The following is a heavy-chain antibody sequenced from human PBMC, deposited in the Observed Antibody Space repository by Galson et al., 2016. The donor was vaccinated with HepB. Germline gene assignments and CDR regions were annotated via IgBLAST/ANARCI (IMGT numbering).Heavy chain of an antibody. V-gene: IGHV3-15*07. CDR1: GLTFAHAW. Sequence: SLRLSCAASGLTFAHAWMNWVRQAPGKGLEWVGRIKSKTDGGAKDYAAPVKVSFTIARDDSKNTLYLQMNSLKAEDTAVYDCTTGAGFRFDHWGQGALVTVSS. CDR3: TTGAGFRFDH. CDR2: IKSKTDGGAK. J-gene: IGHJ4*02.